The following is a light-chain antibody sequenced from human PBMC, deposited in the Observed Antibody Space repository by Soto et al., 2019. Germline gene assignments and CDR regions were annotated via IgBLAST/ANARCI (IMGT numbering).Light chain of an antibody. Sequence: QSVLTQPPSASGTPGQRVTISCSGSSSNIGSNFVHWYQHFPGTAPKVLIYRNNQRPSGVPDRFSGSKSGTSASLTISGLRSEDEDDYYCAAWDDTLSGVVFGGGAQLTVL. CDR1: SSNIGSNF. CDR2: RNN. J-gene: IGLJ2*01. CDR3: AAWDDTLSGVV. V-gene: IGLV1-47*01.